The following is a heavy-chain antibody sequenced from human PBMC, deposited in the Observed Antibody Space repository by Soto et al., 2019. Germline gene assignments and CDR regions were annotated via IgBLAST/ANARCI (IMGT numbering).Heavy chain of an antibody. CDR3: AKVDITGITMFRGLSLTQFDY. Sequence: GGSLRLSCAASGFTLSSYGMHWVRQAPGKGLEWVAVISYDGSNKYYADSVKGRFTISRDNSKNTLYLQMNSLRAEDTAVYYCAKVDITGITMFRGLSLTQFDYWGQGTLVTVSS. V-gene: IGHV3-30*18. D-gene: IGHD3-10*01. J-gene: IGHJ4*02. CDR1: GFTLSSYG. CDR2: ISYDGSNK.